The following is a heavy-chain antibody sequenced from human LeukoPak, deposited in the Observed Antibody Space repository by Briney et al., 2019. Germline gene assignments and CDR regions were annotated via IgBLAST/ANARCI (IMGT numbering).Heavy chain of an antibody. CDR1: GGSISSYY. J-gene: IGHJ5*02. Sequence: SETLSLTCTVSGGSISSYYWSWIRQPPGKGLEWIGYIYYSGSTNYNPSLKSRVTISVDTSKNQFSLKLSSVTAADTAVYYCARGLRFGELRGTFDPWGQGTLVTVSS. CDR2: IYYSGST. V-gene: IGHV4-59*01. CDR3: ARGLRFGELRGTFDP. D-gene: IGHD3-10*01.